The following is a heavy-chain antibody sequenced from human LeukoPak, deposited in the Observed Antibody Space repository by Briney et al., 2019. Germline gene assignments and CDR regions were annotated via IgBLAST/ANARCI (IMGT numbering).Heavy chain of an antibody. D-gene: IGHD5-12*01. Sequence: GGSLRLSCAASGFTFSSYSMNWVRQASGKGLEWVSSISSSSSYIYYADSVKGRFTISRDNAKNSLYLQMNSLRAEDTAVYYCASNIVATHDAFDIWGQGTMVTVSS. J-gene: IGHJ3*02. CDR1: GFTFSSYS. CDR3: ASNIVATHDAFDI. V-gene: IGHV3-21*01. CDR2: ISSSSSYI.